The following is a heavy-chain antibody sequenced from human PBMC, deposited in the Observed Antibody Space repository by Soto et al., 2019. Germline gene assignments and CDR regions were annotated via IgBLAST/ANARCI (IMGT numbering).Heavy chain of an antibody. CDR3: AKGWGDY. D-gene: IGHD7-27*01. CDR1: GFTFSSYT. J-gene: IGHJ4*02. Sequence: EVQLLESGGGLVQPGGSLRLSCAASGFTFSSYTMSWVRQGPGKGLEWVSGISSNGGSTVYADSVKGRFTISRDNFKNTLYLQMNSLRAGDTAVYYCAKGWGDYGGQGTPVTVSS. V-gene: IGHV3-23*01. CDR2: ISSNGGST.